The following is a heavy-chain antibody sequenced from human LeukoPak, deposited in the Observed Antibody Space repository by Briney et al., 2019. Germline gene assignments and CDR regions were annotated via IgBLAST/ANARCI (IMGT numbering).Heavy chain of an antibody. V-gene: IGHV4-34*01. CDR2: INHSGST. CDR1: GGSFSGYY. J-gene: IGHJ6*03. Sequence: PSETLSLTCAVYGGSFSGYYWSWIRQPPGKGLEWIGEINHSGSTNYNPSLKSRVTISVDTSKNQFSLKLSSVTAADTAVYYCARKVSGKHGGYYYYMDVWGKGTTVTVSS. D-gene: IGHD3-10*01. CDR3: ARKVSGKHGGYYYYMDV.